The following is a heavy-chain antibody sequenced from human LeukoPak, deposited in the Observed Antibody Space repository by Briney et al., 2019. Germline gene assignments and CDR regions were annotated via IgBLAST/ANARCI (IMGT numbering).Heavy chain of an antibody. V-gene: IGHV1-3*01. Sequence: ASVKVSCKGSGYTFTNYAVHWVHQAPGQRLEWLGWINPGNGDTKYSQNFQGRVTVTSDTSAATAYVELNSLTSEDTAVYYCARERWHCRVNCYSVYYYALDVWGQGTTVTVSS. D-gene: IGHD2-15*01. J-gene: IGHJ6*02. CDR2: INPGNGDT. CDR1: GYTFTNYA. CDR3: ARERWHCRVNCYSVYYYALDV.